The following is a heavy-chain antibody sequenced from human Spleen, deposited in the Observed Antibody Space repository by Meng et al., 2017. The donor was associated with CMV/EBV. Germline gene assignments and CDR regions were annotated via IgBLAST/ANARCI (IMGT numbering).Heavy chain of an antibody. J-gene: IGHJ4*02. CDR2: IYYSGST. CDR3: AREGGSYFNY. V-gene: IGHV4-39*07. D-gene: IGHD1-26*01. CDR1: GGSISSSSYY. Sequence: SETLSLTCTVSGGSISSSSYYWGWIRQPPGKGLEWIGSIYYSGSTYYNPSLKSRVTISVDTSKNQFSLKLSSVTAADTAVYYCAREGGSYFNYWGQGTLVTVSS.